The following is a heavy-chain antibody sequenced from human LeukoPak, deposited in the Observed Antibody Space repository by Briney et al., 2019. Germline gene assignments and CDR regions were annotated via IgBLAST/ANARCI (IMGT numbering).Heavy chain of an antibody. V-gene: IGHV3-7*01. CDR1: RFTFSSYW. CDR3: ARVHGSGSYKYFDY. J-gene: IGHJ4*02. CDR2: IKQDGSEK. Sequence: PGGSLRLSCAASRFTFSSYWMSWVRQAPGKGLEWVANIKQDGSEKYYVDSVKGRFTISRDNAKNSLYLQMNSLRAEDTAVYYCARVHGSGSYKYFDYWGQGTLVTVSS. D-gene: IGHD3-10*01.